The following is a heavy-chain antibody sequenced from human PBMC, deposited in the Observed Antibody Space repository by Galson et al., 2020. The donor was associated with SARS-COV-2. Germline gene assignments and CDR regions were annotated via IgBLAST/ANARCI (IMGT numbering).Heavy chain of an antibody. CDR1: GYTLISFY. V-gene: IGHV1-46*04. CDR2: INPRGDLT. Sequence: ASVKVSCKASGYTLISFYIHWVRQAPGQGLEWMGVINPRGDLTSYAQQLRGRVTVTRDMSTQTVYMELSSLTSEDTAVYYCAREWGDINSSVFDYWGQGSLVVVSS. D-gene: IGHD2-21*01. CDR3: AREWGDINSSVFDY. J-gene: IGHJ4*02.